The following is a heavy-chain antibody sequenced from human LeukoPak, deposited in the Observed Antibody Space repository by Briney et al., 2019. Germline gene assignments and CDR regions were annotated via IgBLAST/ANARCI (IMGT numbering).Heavy chain of an antibody. J-gene: IGHJ4*02. V-gene: IGHV3-23*01. CDR3: AATYYGSGSYRKIDY. Sequence: PGGSLRLSCAASGFTFSSYAMGWVRQAPGKGLEWVSAISGRGGSTYYADSVKGRFTISRDNSKNTLYLQMNSLRAEDTAVYYCAATYYGSGSYRKIDYWGQGTLVTVSS. CDR1: GFTFSSYA. D-gene: IGHD3-10*01. CDR2: ISGRGGST.